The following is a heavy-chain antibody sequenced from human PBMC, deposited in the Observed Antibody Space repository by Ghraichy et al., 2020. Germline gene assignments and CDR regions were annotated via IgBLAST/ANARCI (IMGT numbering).Heavy chain of an antibody. CDR2: INHSGST. Sequence: SETLSLTCAVYGGSFSGYYWSWIRQPPGKGLEWIGEINHSGSTNYNPSLKSRVTISVDTSKNQFSLKLSSVTAADTAVYYCARDPGYYDSSGYYAKYAFDIWGQGTMVTVSS. J-gene: IGHJ3*02. V-gene: IGHV4-34*01. CDR3: ARDPGYYDSSGYYAKYAFDI. D-gene: IGHD3-22*01. CDR1: GGSFSGYY.